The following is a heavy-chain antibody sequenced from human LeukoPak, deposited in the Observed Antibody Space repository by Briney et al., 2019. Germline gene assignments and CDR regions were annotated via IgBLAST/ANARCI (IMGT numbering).Heavy chain of an antibody. CDR3: ARTGDGIGYDSSRSWFDP. D-gene: IGHD3-22*01. CDR1: GGTFSSYA. J-gene: IGHJ5*02. CDR2: IIPILGIA. V-gene: IGHV1-69*04. Sequence: SVKVSCKASGGTFSSYAISWVRQAPGQGLEWMGRIIPILGIANYAQKFQGRVTITADKSTSTAYMELSSLRSEDTAVYYCARTGDGIGYDSSRSWFDPWGQGTLVTVSS.